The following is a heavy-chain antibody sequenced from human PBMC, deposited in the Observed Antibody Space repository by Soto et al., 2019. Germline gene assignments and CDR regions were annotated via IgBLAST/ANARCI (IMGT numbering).Heavy chain of an antibody. D-gene: IGHD3-9*01. CDR2: IYYSGST. V-gene: IGHV4-30-4*01. CDR1: GGSISSGDYY. Sequence: SETLSLTCTVSGGSISSGDYYWSWIRQPPGKGLEWIGYIYYSGSTYYNPSLKSRVTISVDTSKNQFSLKLSSVTAADTAVYYCARQGLGYDILTGYYPYYYYGMDVWGQGTTVTVSS. CDR3: ARQGLGYDILTGYYPYYYYGMDV. J-gene: IGHJ6*02.